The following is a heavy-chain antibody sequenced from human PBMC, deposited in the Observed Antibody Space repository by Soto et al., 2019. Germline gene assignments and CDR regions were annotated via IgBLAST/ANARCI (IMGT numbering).Heavy chain of an antibody. Sequence: PGGSLRLSCVASGFTFSDYYMSWIRQAPGKGLEWVSYISSRSSNTNYADSVKGRFSISRDNAKNSLYLQMNSLRVEDTAVYYCARGGAGSFPHYWGQGTLVTVSS. CDR2: ISSRSSNT. V-gene: IGHV3-11*05. D-gene: IGHD3-10*01. CDR3: ARGGAGSFPHY. CDR1: GFTFSDYY. J-gene: IGHJ4*02.